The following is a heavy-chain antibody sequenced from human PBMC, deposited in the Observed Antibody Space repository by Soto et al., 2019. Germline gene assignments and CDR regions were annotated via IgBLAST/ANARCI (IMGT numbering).Heavy chain of an antibody. V-gene: IGHV1-69*13. CDR1: GGTFSSYA. J-gene: IGHJ6*02. CDR3: ARGGYSGSYYGYYYYGMDV. D-gene: IGHD1-26*01. Sequence: SVKVSCKASGGTFSSYAISWVRQAPGQGLEWMGGIIPIFGTANYAQKFQGRVTITADESTSTAYMEMSSLRSEDKAVYYCARGGYSGSYYGYYYYGMDVWGQGTTVTVSS. CDR2: IIPIFGTA.